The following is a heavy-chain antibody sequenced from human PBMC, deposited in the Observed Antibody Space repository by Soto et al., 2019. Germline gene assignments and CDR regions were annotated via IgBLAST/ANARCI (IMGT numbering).Heavy chain of an antibody. CDR1: GFTFSSYT. V-gene: IGHV3-21*01. CDR3: ARGYDSFDY. CDR2: ISSSSNYI. D-gene: IGHD3-22*01. J-gene: IGHJ4*02. Sequence: EVQLVESGGGLVKPGGSLRLSCAASGFTFSSYTMNWVRQAPGKGLEWVSSISSSSNYIYYADSVKGRFTISRDNAKKSLYLQMNSLRDEDTAVYYCARGYDSFDYWGQGTLVTVSS.